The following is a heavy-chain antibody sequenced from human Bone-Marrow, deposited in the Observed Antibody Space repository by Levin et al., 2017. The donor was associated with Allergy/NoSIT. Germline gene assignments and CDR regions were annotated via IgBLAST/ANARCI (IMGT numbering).Heavy chain of an antibody. D-gene: IGHD6-13*01. CDR1: GGSISSYY. CDR3: ARGGSSWLGYYYYGMDV. Sequence: ASETLSLTCTVSGGSISSYYWSWIRQPPGKGLEWIGYIYYSGSTNYNPSLKSRVTISVDTSKNQFSLKLSSVTAADTAVYYCARGGSSWLGYYYYGMDVWGQGTTVTVSS. CDR2: IYYSGST. J-gene: IGHJ6*02. V-gene: IGHV4-59*01.